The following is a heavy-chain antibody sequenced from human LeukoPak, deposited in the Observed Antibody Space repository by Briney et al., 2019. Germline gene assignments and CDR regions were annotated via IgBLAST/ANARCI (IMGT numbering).Heavy chain of an antibody. CDR3: ARVWGPRGDLDY. Sequence: GSLRLSCAASGFTVSSNYMSWVRQAPGKGLEWVSVIYSGGSTYYADSVKGRFTISRDNSKNTLSLQMNSLRAEDTAVYYCARVWGPRGDLDYWGQGTLVTVSS. CDR1: GFTVSSNY. D-gene: IGHD3-16*01. V-gene: IGHV3-53*01. J-gene: IGHJ4*02. CDR2: IYSGGST.